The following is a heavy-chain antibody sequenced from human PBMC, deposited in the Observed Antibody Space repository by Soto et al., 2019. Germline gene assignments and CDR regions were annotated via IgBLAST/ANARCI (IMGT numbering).Heavy chain of an antibody. CDR3: AREKQLVSNYYYGMDV. V-gene: IGHV3-30-3*01. CDR2: ISSEGTDK. Sequence: GGSLRLSCAASGFTFGNYAMHWVRQTPGKGLEWVALISSEGTDKYYADSVKGRFIISRDSSKHTLSLQMNILRPDDTAVYFCAREKQLVSNYYYGMDVWGQGTSVTVSS. D-gene: IGHD6-6*01. J-gene: IGHJ6*02. CDR1: GFTFGNYA.